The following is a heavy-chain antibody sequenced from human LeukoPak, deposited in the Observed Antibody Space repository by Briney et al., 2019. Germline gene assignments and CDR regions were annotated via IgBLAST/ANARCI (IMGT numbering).Heavy chain of an antibody. J-gene: IGHJ6*03. CDR1: GGTFSSYA. D-gene: IGHD3-3*01. CDR3: ARGQADEKKKYYDFWSGYSHYMDV. V-gene: IGHV1-69*04. CDR2: IIPILGIA. Sequence: ASVKVSCKASGGTFSSYAISWVRQAPGQGLEWMGRIIPILGIANYAQKFQGRVTITADKSTSTAYMELRSLRSDDTAVYYCARGQADEKKKYYDFWSGYSHYMDVWGKGTTVTVSS.